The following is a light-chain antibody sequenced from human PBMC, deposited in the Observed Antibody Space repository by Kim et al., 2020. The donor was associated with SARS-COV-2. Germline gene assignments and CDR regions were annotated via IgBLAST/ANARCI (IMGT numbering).Light chain of an antibody. J-gene: IGLJ2*01. CDR1: SLRSYY. Sequence: SSELTQDPAVSVALGQTVRITCQGDSLRSYYASWYQQKPGQAPELVISGKNNRPSGIPDRFSGSSSGNTASLSITGAQAEDEADYYCNSRDSSGLPRVFG. CDR3: NSRDSSGLPRV. V-gene: IGLV3-19*01. CDR2: GKN.